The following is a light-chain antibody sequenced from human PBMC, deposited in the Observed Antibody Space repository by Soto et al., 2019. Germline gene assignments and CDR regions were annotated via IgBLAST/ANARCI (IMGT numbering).Light chain of an antibody. CDR2: EVT. CDR1: SSDVGAYKY. Sequence: QSALTQPPSASGSPGQSVTISCTGTSSDVGAYKYVSWYQQYPGKAPKLMIYEVTNRPSGVPDRLSGSKSGNTASLTVSGLQAEDEADYYCTSYVGNDIWVFGGGTKLTVL. CDR3: TSYVGNDIWV. V-gene: IGLV2-8*01. J-gene: IGLJ3*02.